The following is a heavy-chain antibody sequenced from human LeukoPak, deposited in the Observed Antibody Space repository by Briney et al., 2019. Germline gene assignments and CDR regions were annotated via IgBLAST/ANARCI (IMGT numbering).Heavy chain of an antibody. Sequence: GGSLRLSCAASGFTFSSYAMSWVRQAPGKGLEWVSAISGSGGSTYYADSVKGRFTISRDNSKNAVYLQMNSLRTEDTAVYYCAKGGATVTRYVDQWGQGTLVTVSS. CDR1: GFTFSSYA. CDR3: AKGGATVTRYVDQ. V-gene: IGHV3-23*01. CDR2: ISGSGGST. D-gene: IGHD4-17*01. J-gene: IGHJ4*02.